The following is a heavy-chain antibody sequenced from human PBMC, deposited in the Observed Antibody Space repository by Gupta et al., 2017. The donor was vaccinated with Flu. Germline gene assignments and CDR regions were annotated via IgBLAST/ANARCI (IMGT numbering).Heavy chain of an antibody. CDR2: IIPIFGTA. J-gene: IGHJ4*02. V-gene: IGHV1-69*06. CDR3: ARMALDYYDSSGHPYYFDY. Sequence: GLEWMGGIIPIFGTANYAQKFQGRVTITADKSTSTAYMELSSLRSEDTAVYYCARMALDYYDSSGHPYYFDYWGQGTLVTVSS. D-gene: IGHD3-22*01.